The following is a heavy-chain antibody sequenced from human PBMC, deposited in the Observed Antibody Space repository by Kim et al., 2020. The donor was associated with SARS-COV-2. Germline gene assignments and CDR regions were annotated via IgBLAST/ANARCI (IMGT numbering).Heavy chain of an antibody. D-gene: IGHD5-18*01. CDR1: GGTFSSYA. Sequence: SVKVSCKASGGTFSSYAISWVRQAPGQGLEWMGGIIPIFGTANYAQKFQGRVTITADESTSTAYMELSSLGSEDTAVYYCARVLRRGYSYGANDYWGQGTLVTVSS. CDR3: ARVLRRGYSYGANDY. V-gene: IGHV1-69*13. CDR2: IIPIFGTA. J-gene: IGHJ4*02.